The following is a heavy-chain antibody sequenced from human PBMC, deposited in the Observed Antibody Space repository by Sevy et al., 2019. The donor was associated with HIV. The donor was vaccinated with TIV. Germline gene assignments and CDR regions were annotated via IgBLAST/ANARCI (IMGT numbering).Heavy chain of an antibody. J-gene: IGHJ4*02. Sequence: GESLKISCAASGFTFSSYEMNWVRQAPGKGLEWISYISNSGTARYYSDSVRGRFTISRDNARRSLYLQMNSLRAEDTAVYYCARDLPPYETTGPHCDCWGQGTLITVSS. CDR3: ARDLPPYETTGPHCDC. CDR1: GFTFSSYE. D-gene: IGHD2-8*02. V-gene: IGHV3-48*03. CDR2: ISNSGTAR.